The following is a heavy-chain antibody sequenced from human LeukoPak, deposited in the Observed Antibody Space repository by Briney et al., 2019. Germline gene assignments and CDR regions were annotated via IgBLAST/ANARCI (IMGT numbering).Heavy chain of an antibody. CDR2: IYHSGST. D-gene: IGHD6-19*01. Sequence: SETLSLTCNVSGYSISSGYYWAWIRQSPGKGLEWIGSIYHSGSTYYNPSLKSRDTMSVDTSKKQFSLNLSSVTAADTAVYYCARLRYSSGCLDYWGQGTLVTVSS. CDR3: ARLRYSSGCLDY. J-gene: IGHJ4*02. V-gene: IGHV4-38-2*02. CDR1: GYSISSGYY.